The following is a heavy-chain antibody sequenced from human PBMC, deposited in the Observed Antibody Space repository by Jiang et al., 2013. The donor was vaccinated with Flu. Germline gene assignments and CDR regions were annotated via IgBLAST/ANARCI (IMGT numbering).Heavy chain of an antibody. CDR2: ISSSSSTI. V-gene: IGHV3-48*01. D-gene: IGHD3-22*01. CDR1: GFTFSSYS. Sequence: SGFTFSSYSMNWVRQAPGKGLEWVSYISSSSSTIYYADSVKGRFTISRDNAKNSLYLQMNSLRAEDTAVYYCARAHVDRSSGYYYTAFDIWGQGTMVTVSS. CDR3: ARAHVDRSSGYYYTAFDI. J-gene: IGHJ3*02.